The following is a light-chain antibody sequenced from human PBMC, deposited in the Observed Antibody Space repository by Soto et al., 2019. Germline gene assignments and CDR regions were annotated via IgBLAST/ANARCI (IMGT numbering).Light chain of an antibody. CDR3: QLYGSSTLYT. Sequence: EIVLTQSPGTLSLSPGERATLSCRASQSVTSNYLAWYQQKPGQAPRLLIFGSYRRATGIPDRFSGSGSGREFTLTINRLEPDDFVVYYCQLYGSSTLYTFGQGTKLEIK. CDR1: QSVTSNY. CDR2: GSY. V-gene: IGKV3-20*01. J-gene: IGKJ2*01.